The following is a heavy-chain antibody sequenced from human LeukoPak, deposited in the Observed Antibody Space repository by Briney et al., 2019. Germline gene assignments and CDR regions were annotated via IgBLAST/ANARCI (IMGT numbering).Heavy chain of an antibody. CDR2: INPNSGGT. J-gene: IGHJ4*02. CDR3: ARSRLSIAAAPFDY. V-gene: IGHV1-2*02. Sequence: ASVKVSCKASGYTFTGYYMHWVRQAPGQGPEWMGWINPNSGGTNYAQKFQGRVTMTRDTSISTAYMELSRLRSDDTAVYYCARSRLSIAAAPFDYWGQGTLVTVSS. CDR1: GYTFTGYY. D-gene: IGHD6-13*01.